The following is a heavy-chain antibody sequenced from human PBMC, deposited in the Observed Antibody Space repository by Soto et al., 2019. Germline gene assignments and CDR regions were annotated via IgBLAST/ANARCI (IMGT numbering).Heavy chain of an antibody. D-gene: IGHD6-13*01. Sequence: GASVKVSCKASGCTFSSYAISWVRQAPGQGLEWMGGIIPIFGTANYAQKFQGRVTITADKSTGTAYMELGSLRSEDTAGYYFASSLGIAAADTHHDSNGMDVWGQGTTVTVSS. CDR2: IIPIFGTA. J-gene: IGHJ6*02. V-gene: IGHV1-69*06. CDR3: ASSLGIAAADTHHDSNGMDV. CDR1: GCTFSSYA.